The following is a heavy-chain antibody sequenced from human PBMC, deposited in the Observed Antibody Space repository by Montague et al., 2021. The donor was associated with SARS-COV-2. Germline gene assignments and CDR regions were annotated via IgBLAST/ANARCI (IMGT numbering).Heavy chain of an antibody. Sequence: SLRLSCATSGFTFNTYALHWVRQTPGKGLEWVAVISYDGTKTYYAASVRGRFTISRDTSKNTVYLQMNSLRVEDTALYYCARERALRYYYGSGIEFWGQGTPVTGSS. CDR2: ISYDGTKT. CDR1: GFTFNTYA. CDR3: ARERALRYYYGSGIEF. V-gene: IGHV3-30*04. D-gene: IGHD3-10*01. J-gene: IGHJ4*02.